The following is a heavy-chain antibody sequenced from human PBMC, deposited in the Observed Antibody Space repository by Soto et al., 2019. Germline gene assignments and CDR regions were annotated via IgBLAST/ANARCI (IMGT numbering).Heavy chain of an antibody. D-gene: IGHD3-10*01. V-gene: IGHV3-74*01. Sequence: QPGGSLRLSCAASGFTFSSYGLHWVRQGPGKGLVWVSRINSDGSSASYADSVTGRFTISRDNAKNTLYWQMDCIRADDSALYYYARAVRIIGARGAPYNSYGMDVWGQGTTVTVSS. J-gene: IGHJ6*02. CDR1: GFTFSSYG. CDR2: INSDGSSA. CDR3: ARAVRIIGARGAPYNSYGMDV.